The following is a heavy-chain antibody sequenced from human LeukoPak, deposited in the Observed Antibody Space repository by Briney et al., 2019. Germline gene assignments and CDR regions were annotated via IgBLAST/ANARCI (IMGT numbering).Heavy chain of an antibody. V-gene: IGHV1-69*13. CDR1: GGTFSSYA. D-gene: IGHD6-19*01. J-gene: IGHJ3*02. CDR2: IIPIFGTA. Sequence: ASVKVSCKASGGTFSSYAISWVRQAPGQGLEWMGGIIPIFGTANYAQKFQGRVTITADESTSTAYMELSSLRSEDTAVYYCARTDSSGWYPLGDAFDIWGQGTMVTVSS. CDR3: ARTDSSGWYPLGDAFDI.